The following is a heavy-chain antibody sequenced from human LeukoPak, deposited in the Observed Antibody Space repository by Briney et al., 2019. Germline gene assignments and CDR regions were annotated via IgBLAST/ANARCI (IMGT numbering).Heavy chain of an antibody. J-gene: IGHJ4*02. CDR2: IYYSGST. CDR3: AREGSGYDFDY. V-gene: IGHV4-39*07. Sequence: SETLSLTCTVSGGSISSSSYYWGWIRQPPGKGLEWIGSIYYSGSTYYNPSLKSRVTMSVDTSKNQFSLKLSSVTAADTAVYYCAREGSGYDFDYWGQGTLVTVSS. CDR1: GGSISSSSYY. D-gene: IGHD5-12*01.